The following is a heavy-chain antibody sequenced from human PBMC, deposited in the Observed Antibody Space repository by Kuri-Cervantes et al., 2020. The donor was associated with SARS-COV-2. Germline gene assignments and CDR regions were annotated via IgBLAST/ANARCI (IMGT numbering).Heavy chain of an antibody. CDR1: GYTFTSYG. D-gene: IGHD6-13*01. V-gene: IGHV1-18*01. CDR2: ISAYNGNT. J-gene: IGHJ4*02. Sequence: ASVKVSCKASGYTFTSYGISWVRQAPGQGLEWMGWISAYNGNTNYAQKLQGRVTMTTDTSTSTAYMELRSLRSDDTAVYYCARGGSSYSSSWFDYYFDYWGQGTLVTVSS. CDR3: ARGGSSYSSSWFDYYFDY.